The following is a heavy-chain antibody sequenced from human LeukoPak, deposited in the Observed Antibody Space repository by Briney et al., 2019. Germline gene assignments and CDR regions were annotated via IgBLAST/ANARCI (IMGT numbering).Heavy chain of an antibody. CDR1: GFTFSRIG. Sequence: PGGSLRLSFAASGFTFSRIGMNWVRQAPGKGLEWVAYVSSCSRTIYYSDAVKGRFTISRDNGKNSLYLQVNSLRAEATAVSYCARALGIAVARTPEMFDYWGQGTLVTVSS. CDR3: ARALGIAVARTPEMFDY. J-gene: IGHJ4*02. D-gene: IGHD6-19*01. V-gene: IGHV3-48*01. CDR2: VSSCSRTI.